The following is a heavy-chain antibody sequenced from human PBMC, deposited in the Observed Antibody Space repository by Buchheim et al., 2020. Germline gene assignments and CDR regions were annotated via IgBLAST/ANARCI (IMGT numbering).Heavy chain of an antibody. CDR1: RFTFSSYA. D-gene: IGHD4-17*01. CDR2: ISGSGGST. CDR3: AKVRNPGWTVTTGYFDY. V-gene: IGHV3-23*01. J-gene: IGHJ4*02. Sequence: EVQLLESGGGLVQPGGSLRLSCAASRFTFSSYAMSWVRQAPGKGLEWVSAISGSGGSTYYADSVKGRFTISRDNSKNTLYLQMNSLRAEDTAVYYCAKVRNPGWTVTTGYFDYWGQGTL.